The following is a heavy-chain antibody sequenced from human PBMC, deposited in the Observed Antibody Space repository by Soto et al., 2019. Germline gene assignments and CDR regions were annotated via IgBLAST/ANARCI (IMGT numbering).Heavy chain of an antibody. D-gene: IGHD1-26*01. CDR2: IIPIFGTA. Sequence: QVQLVQSGAEVKRPGYSVKVSSKAAGGTFGSYAISWVRQAPGQGLEWMGGIIPIFGTANYAQKFQGRVTITADESTSTAYMELSSLRSEDTAVYYCARGSGSQGYWGQGTLVTVSS. J-gene: IGHJ4*02. CDR3: ARGSGSQGY. CDR1: GGTFGSYA. V-gene: IGHV1-69*12.